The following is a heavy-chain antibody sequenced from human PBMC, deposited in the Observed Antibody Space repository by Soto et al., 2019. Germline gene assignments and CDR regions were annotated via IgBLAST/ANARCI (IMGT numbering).Heavy chain of an antibody. D-gene: IGHD3-3*01. Sequence: SVKVSCKASGGTFSSYAISWVRQAPGQGLEWMGGIIPIFGTANYAQKFQGRVTITADESTSTAYMELSSLRSEDTAVYDCARLIGRRFVEWLSDGMDVWRQGTTVTVSS. CDR1: GGTFSSYA. CDR2: IIPIFGTA. J-gene: IGHJ6*02. V-gene: IGHV1-69*13. CDR3: ARLIGRRFVEWLSDGMDV.